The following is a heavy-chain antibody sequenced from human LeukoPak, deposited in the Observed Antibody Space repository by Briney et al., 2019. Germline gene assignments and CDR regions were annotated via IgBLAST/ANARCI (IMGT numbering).Heavy chain of an antibody. CDR1: GGSISSSSYY. J-gene: IGHJ6*03. CDR3: ARAGNYDFWSGRNYYYYYMDV. D-gene: IGHD3-3*01. CDR2: IYYSGST. V-gene: IGHV4-39*07. Sequence: ASETLSLTCTVSGGSISSSSYYWGWIRQPPGKGLEWIGSIYYSGSTYYNPSLKSRVTISVDTSKNQFSLKLSSVTAADTAVYYCARAGNYDFWSGRNYYYYYMDVWGKGTTVTVSS.